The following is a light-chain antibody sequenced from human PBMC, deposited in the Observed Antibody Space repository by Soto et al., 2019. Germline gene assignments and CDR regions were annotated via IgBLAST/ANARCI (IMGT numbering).Light chain of an antibody. V-gene: IGKV1-5*03. J-gene: IGKJ1*01. CDR1: QSINNY. Sequence: DIQMTQSPSTLSASVGDRVTITCRASQSINNYLAWYQQKPGKAPKLLIYKASTLESGVPSRFSGSGSGTEFTLSISSLQSDDFATYYCQQYESFPRTFGQGIKVEIK. CDR2: KAS. CDR3: QQYESFPRT.